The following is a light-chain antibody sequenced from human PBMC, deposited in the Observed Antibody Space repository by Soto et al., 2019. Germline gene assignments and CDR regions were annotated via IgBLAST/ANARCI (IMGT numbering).Light chain of an antibody. CDR2: GNS. Sequence: QSVLTQPPSVSGAPGQRVTISCTGSSSNIGAGYDVHWYQQLPGTAPKLLIYGNSNRPSGVPDRFSGSKSGTSASLAITGLQAEDEADYYCQSYDSSLFGGGTKVTVL. CDR1: SSNIGAGYD. J-gene: IGLJ2*01. V-gene: IGLV1-40*01. CDR3: QSYDSSL.